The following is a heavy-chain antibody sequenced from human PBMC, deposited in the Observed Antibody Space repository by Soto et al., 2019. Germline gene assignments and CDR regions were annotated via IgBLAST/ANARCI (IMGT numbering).Heavy chain of an antibody. V-gene: IGHV4-59*08. CDR3: VLVTTPYYFDY. Sequence: TSETLSLTCTVSGGSISSYYWSWIRQPPGKGLEWIGYIYYTGNTNYNPSLKSRVTISVDTSKNQFSLKLSSVTAADTAVYYCVLVTTPYYFDYWGQGTLVTVS. CDR1: GGSISSYY. D-gene: IGHD4-17*01. CDR2: IYYTGNT. J-gene: IGHJ4*02.